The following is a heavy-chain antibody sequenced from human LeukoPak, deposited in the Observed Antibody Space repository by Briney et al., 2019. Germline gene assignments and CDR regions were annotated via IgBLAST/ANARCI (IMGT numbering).Heavy chain of an antibody. CDR1: GFTFSSYS. CDR2: ISSSSSYI. D-gene: IGHD2-2*01. Sequence: PGGSLRLSCAASGFTFSSYSMNWVRQAPGKGLEWVSSISSSSSYIYYADSVKGRFTISRDNAKNSLYLQMNSLRAEDTAVYYCVRVIGYCSSTSCSSYYFDYWGQGTLFTVSS. V-gene: IGHV3-21*01. J-gene: IGHJ4*02. CDR3: VRVIGYCSSTSCSSYYFDY.